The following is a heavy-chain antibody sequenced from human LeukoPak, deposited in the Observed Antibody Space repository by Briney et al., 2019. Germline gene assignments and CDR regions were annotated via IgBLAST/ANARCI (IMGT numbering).Heavy chain of an antibody. CDR3: ASGSASGSHRTS. CDR2: MNPNSGNT. J-gene: IGHJ5*02. V-gene: IGHV1-8*01. CDR1: GYTFTNYD. D-gene: IGHD3-10*01. Sequence: ASLKVSCKASGYTFTNYDINWVRQAIGQGLEWMGWMNPNSGNTGYAQKFQGRVTMARNTSIGTAYMELSSLTSEDTAVYFCASGSASGSHRTSWGQGTLVTVSS.